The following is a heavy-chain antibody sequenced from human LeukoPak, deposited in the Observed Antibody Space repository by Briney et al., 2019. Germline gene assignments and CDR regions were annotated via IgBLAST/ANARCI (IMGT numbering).Heavy chain of an antibody. Sequence: SETLSLTCTVSGGSISSYYWSWIRQPPGKGLEWIGYIYYSGSTNYNPSLKSRVTISVDTSKNQFSLKLSSVTAADTAVYYCARDPGYYYDSSGYYPNLIHDAFDIWGQGTMVTVSS. CDR2: IYYSGST. J-gene: IGHJ3*02. D-gene: IGHD3-22*01. V-gene: IGHV4-59*01. CDR3: ARDPGYYYDSSGYYPNLIHDAFDI. CDR1: GGSISSYY.